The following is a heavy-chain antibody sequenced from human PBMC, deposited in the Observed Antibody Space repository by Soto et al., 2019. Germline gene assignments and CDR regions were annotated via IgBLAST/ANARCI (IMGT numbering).Heavy chain of an antibody. CDR1: GGTFSSYT. CDR3: ARDGYDFWSGTGNRFDY. Sequence: QVQLVQSGAEVKKPGSSVKVSCKASGGTFSSYTISWVRQAPGQGLEWMGRIIPILGIANYAQKFQGRVTITADKSTTTAYMDLSSLSSEDTAVYYCARDGYDFWSGTGNRFDYWGQGTLVTVSS. V-gene: IGHV1-69*08. CDR2: IIPILGIA. J-gene: IGHJ4*02. D-gene: IGHD3-3*01.